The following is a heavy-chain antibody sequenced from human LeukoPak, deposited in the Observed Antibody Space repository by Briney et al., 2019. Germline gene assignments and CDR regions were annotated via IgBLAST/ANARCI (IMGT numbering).Heavy chain of an antibody. D-gene: IGHD2-2*01. Sequence: SETLSLTCTVSGGSISNYYWSWIRQPPGKGVEWIGYIYYSGNTNYNPSLKSRVTISVDTSKNQFSLKLNSVTAADTAVYYCARVRYCSTNRCYDREFDNWGQGTLVTVSS. V-gene: IGHV4-59*01. CDR1: GGSISNYY. CDR3: ARVRYCSTNRCYDREFDN. J-gene: IGHJ4*02. CDR2: IYYSGNT.